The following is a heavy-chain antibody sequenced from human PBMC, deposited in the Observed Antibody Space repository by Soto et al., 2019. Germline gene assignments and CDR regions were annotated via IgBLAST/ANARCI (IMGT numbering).Heavy chain of an antibody. D-gene: IGHD2-15*01. V-gene: IGHV3-21*01. J-gene: IGHJ3*02. CDR1: GFTFSSYS. CDR2: IGSSSGYI. CDR3: ARTGNDIVVVVAATGTFDI. Sequence: EVQLVESGGGLVKPGGSLRLSCAASGFTFSSYSMNWVRQAPGKGLEWVSSIGSSSGYIYYADSVKGRFTISRDNAKNSLYLQMNSLRAEDTAVYYCARTGNDIVVVVAATGTFDIWGQGTMVTVSS.